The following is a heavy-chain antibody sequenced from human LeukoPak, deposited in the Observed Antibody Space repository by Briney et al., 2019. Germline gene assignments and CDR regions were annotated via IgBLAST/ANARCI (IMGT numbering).Heavy chain of an antibody. Sequence: GGSLRLSCAASGFTFSSYAMPWVRQAPGKGLEWVANIKQDGSEKYYVDSVKGRFTISRDNAKNSLYLQMNSLRAEDTAVYYCARVRLKPPYSGSYGAFDIWGQGTMVTVSS. CDR2: IKQDGSEK. V-gene: IGHV3-7*01. D-gene: IGHD1-26*01. CDR3: ARVRLKPPYSGSYGAFDI. J-gene: IGHJ3*02. CDR1: GFTFSSYA.